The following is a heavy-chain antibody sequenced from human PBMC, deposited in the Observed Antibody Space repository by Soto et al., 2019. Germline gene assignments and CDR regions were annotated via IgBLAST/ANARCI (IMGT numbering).Heavy chain of an antibody. Sequence: GSVKVSCKASGYTFTSYDINWVRQATGQGLEWMGWMNPNSGNTGYAQKFQGRVTMTRNTSISTAYMELSSLRSEDTAVYYCARADYYGSNYYYYMDVWGKGTTVTVSS. D-gene: IGHD3-10*01. CDR2: MNPNSGNT. V-gene: IGHV1-8*01. J-gene: IGHJ6*03. CDR1: GYTFTSYD. CDR3: ARADYYGSNYYYYMDV.